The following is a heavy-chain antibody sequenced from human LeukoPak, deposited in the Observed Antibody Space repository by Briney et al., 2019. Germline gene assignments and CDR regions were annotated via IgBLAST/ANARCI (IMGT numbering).Heavy chain of an antibody. Sequence: SETLSLTCAVYGGSFSGYYWSWIRQPPGKGLEGIGEINHSGSTNYNPSLKSRVTISVDTSKNQFSLKLSSVTAADTAVYYCARGGRYCSSTSCYTKDNYYYYYMDVWGKGTTVTVSS. CDR1: GGSFSGYY. V-gene: IGHV4-34*01. CDR3: ARGGRYCSSTSCYTKDNYYYYYMDV. J-gene: IGHJ6*03. CDR2: INHSGST. D-gene: IGHD2-2*02.